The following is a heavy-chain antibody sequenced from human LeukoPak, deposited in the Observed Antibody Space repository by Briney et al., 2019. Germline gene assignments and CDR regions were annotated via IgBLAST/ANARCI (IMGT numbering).Heavy chain of an antibody. D-gene: IGHD3-10*01. CDR1: GFTFSSYA. CDR3: AKGHYYGSGSLDY. V-gene: IGHV3-30-3*01. J-gene: IGHJ4*02. Sequence: GGSLRLSCAASGFTFSSYAVHWVRQAPGKGLEWVAVISYDEANKYYTDSVKGRFTISRDNSKNTLYVQMNSLRAEDTAVYYCAKGHYYGSGSLDYWGQGTLVTVSS. CDR2: ISYDEANK.